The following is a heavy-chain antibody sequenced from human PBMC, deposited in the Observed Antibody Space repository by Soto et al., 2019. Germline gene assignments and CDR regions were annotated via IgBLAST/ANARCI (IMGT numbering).Heavy chain of an antibody. V-gene: IGHV1-18*04. Sequence: QVQLVQSGAEVKKPGASVKVSCKASGYTFTSYGISWVRQAPGQGLEWMGWISAYNGNTNYAQKLQGRVTMTTDTATSTGYMELRSVRSDDTAVYYCATRAGIAVAGTEGGFYSWGQGTLVTVSS. J-gene: IGHJ4*02. CDR1: GYTFTSYG. CDR2: ISAYNGNT. D-gene: IGHD6-19*01. CDR3: ATRAGIAVAGTEGGFYS.